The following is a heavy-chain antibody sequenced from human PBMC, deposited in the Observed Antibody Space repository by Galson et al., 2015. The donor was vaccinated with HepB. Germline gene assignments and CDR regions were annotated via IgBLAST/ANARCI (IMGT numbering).Heavy chain of an antibody. CDR1: GFTFSDYY. D-gene: IGHD6-19*01. CDR2: ISSGGSTT. V-gene: IGHV3-11*01. CDR3: ARRLRYSSGWYYFDY. Sequence: SLRLSCAASGFTFSDYYMSWIRQAPGKGLEWISYISSGGSTTYYAESVKGRFTISRDNAKNSLYLQMNSLRDGDTAVYYCARRLRYSSGWYYFDYWGQGTLVTVSS. J-gene: IGHJ4*02.